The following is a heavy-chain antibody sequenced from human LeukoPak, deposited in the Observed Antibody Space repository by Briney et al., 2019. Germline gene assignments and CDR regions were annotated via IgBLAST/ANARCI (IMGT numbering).Heavy chain of an antibody. D-gene: IGHD6-13*01. CDR3: ARGVAAAGTVGVYYFDY. CDR2: INHSGSA. Sequence: SETLSLTXAVYGGSFSGYYWSWIRQPPGKGLEWIGEINHSGSANYNPSLKSRVTISVDTSKDQFSLKLSSVTAADTAVYYCARGVAAAGTVGVYYFDYWGQGTLVTVSS. CDR1: GGSFSGYY. V-gene: IGHV4-34*01. J-gene: IGHJ4*02.